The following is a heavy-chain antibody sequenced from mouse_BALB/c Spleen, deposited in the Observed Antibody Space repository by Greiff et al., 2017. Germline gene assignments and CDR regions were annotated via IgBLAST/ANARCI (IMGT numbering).Heavy chain of an antibody. D-gene: IGHD1-1*02. V-gene: IGHV1-87*01. CDR1: GYTFTSYW. Sequence: VQLQQSGAELARPGASVKLSCKASGYTFTSYWMQWVKQRPGQGLEWIGAIYPGDGDTRYTQKFKGKATLTADKSSSTAYMQLSSLASEDSAVYYCARQGWAVDYWGQGTTLTVSS. CDR2: IYPGDGDT. CDR3: ARQGWAVDY. J-gene: IGHJ2*01.